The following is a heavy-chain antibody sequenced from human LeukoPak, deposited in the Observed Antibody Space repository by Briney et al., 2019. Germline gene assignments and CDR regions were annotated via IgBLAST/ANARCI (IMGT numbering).Heavy chain of an antibody. V-gene: IGHV4-4*07. D-gene: IGHD7-27*01. J-gene: IGHJ4*02. CDR3: ARDKGSKMRTGDRPFWPYYFDY. Sequence: SETLSLTCTVSGGSISSYYWSWIRQPAGKGLEWIGRIYTSGSTNYNPSLTSRVTMAVDTSKNQFSLKLSSVTAADTAVYYCARDKGSKMRTGDRPFWPYYFDYWGQGTLVTVSS. CDR1: GGSISSYY. CDR2: IYTSGST.